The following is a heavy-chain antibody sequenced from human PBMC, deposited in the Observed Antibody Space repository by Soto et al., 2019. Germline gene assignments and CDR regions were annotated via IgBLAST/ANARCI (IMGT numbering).Heavy chain of an antibody. CDR1: GFTFSSYS. J-gene: IGHJ5*02. V-gene: IGHV3-48*02. Sequence: EVQLVESGGGLVQPGGSLRLSCAASGFTFSSYSMNWVRQAPGKGLEWVSYISSSRSTIYYADSVKGRFIISRDNAKNSLYLQMNSLRDEDTAVYYCARGITGTAGWFDPWGQGTLVTVSS. CDR3: ARGITGTAGWFDP. CDR2: ISSSRSTI. D-gene: IGHD1-7*01.